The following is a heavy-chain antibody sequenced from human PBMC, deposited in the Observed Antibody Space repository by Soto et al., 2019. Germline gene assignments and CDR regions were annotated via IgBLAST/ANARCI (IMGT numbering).Heavy chain of an antibody. J-gene: IGHJ5*02. Sequence: GGSLRLSCEGSGFIFSDYEMNWVRQVPGKGLEWISYISISGTIIHYADSVKGRFTTPRDNAKNSVYLQMNSLRVEDTAIYYCAREGGFDWFYPWGQGTLVTVSS. V-gene: IGHV3-48*03. CDR1: GFIFSDYE. CDR2: ISISGTII. CDR3: AREGGFDWFYP.